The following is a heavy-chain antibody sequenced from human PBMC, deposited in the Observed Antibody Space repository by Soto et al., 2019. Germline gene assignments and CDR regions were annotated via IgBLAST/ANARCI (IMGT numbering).Heavy chain of an antibody. CDR2: IYYSGST. CDR1: GGSISSSSYY. Sequence: QLQLQESGPGLVKPSETLSLTCTVSGGSISSSSYYWGWIRQPPGKGLEWIGSIYYSGSTYYNPSRTCRVPISVATSEPQFSLRLSSVTAADPAVYYCARHGSPVVPSRRRWFDPWGQGTLVTVSS. D-gene: IGHD2-2*01. V-gene: IGHV4-39*01. CDR3: ARHGSPVVPSRRRWFDP. J-gene: IGHJ5*02.